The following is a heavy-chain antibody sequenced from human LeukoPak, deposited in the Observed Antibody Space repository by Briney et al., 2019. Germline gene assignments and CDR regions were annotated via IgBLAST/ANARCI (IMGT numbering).Heavy chain of an antibody. J-gene: IGHJ6*03. D-gene: IGHD3-3*01. CDR3: ASRTIFGVVKTYYMDV. V-gene: IGHV3-21*01. CDR2: ISSSSSYI. CDR1: GFTFSSYS. Sequence: GGSLRLSCAASGFTFSSYSMNWVRQAPGKGLEWVSSISSSSSYIYYADSVKGRFTISRDNAKNSLYLQMNSLRAEDTAVYYCASRTIFGVVKTYYMDVWGKGTTVTVSS.